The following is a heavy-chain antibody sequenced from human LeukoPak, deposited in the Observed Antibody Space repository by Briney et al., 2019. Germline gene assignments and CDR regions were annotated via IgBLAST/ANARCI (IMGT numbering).Heavy chain of an antibody. CDR2: IWYDGSNK. CDR1: GFSFSSYA. CDR3: ARDNGNHPYNWFDP. D-gene: IGHD1-14*01. Sequence: GRSLRLSCAASGFSFSSYAMHWVRQAPGKGLEWVATIWYDGSNKYYGDSVKGRFTISRDNSKNTMYLQMNSLRAEDTAVYYCARDNGNHPYNWFDPWGQGTLVTVSS. V-gene: IGHV3-33*01. J-gene: IGHJ5*02.